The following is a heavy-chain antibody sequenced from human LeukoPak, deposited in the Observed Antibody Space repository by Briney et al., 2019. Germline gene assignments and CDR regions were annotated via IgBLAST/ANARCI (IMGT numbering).Heavy chain of an antibody. CDR3: ARQSGSYYLPFFDY. CDR2: IYHSGST. J-gene: IGHJ4*02. Sequence: TSETLSLTCTVSGGSISSGGYYWSWIRQPPGKGLEWIGYIYHSGSTYYNPSLKSRVTISVDRSKNQFSLKLSSVTAADTAVYYCARQSGSYYLPFFDYWGQGTLVTVSS. CDR1: GGSISSGGYY. D-gene: IGHD1-26*01. V-gene: IGHV4-30-2*01.